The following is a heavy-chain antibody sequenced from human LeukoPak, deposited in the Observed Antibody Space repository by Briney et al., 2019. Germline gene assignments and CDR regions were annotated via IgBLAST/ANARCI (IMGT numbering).Heavy chain of an antibody. J-gene: IGHJ6*02. CDR3: AKLYGFLTGYYTGGMDV. CDR1: GFTFSSYA. V-gene: IGHV3-23*01. CDR2: ISGSGGST. Sequence: GGSLRLSCAASGFTFSSYAMSWVRQAPGKGLEWVSAISGSGGSTYYADSVKGRFTISRDNSKNTLYLQMNSLRAEDTAVYYCAKLYGFLTGYYTGGMDVWGQGTTVTVSS. D-gene: IGHD3-9*01.